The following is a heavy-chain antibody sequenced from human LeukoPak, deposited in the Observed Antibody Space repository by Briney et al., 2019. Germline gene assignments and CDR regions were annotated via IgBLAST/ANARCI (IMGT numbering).Heavy chain of an antibody. V-gene: IGHV1-69*04. CDR3: ARSITMIVVVIIVGRALAADY. CDR2: IIPILGIA. D-gene: IGHD3-22*01. CDR1: GGTFSSYA. J-gene: IGHJ4*02. Sequence: ASVKVSCKASGGTFSSYAISWVRQAPGQGLEWMGRIIPILGIANYAQKLQGRVTMTTDTSTSTAYMELRSLRSDDTAVYYCARSITMIVVVIIVGRALAADYWGQGTLVTVSS.